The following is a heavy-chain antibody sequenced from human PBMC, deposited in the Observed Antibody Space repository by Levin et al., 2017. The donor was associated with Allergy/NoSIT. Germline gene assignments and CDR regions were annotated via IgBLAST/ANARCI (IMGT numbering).Heavy chain of an antibody. CDR2: ISSDGSDK. J-gene: IGHJ4*02. CDR3: AKDRKSNWCLDY. Sequence: GESLKISCAASGFAFSSYGMHWVRQAPGKGLEWVAVISSDGSDKHYADSVQGRFTISRDNSKNTLYLQMNSLRAEDTAVYYCAKDRKSNWCLDYWGQGTLVTVSS. CDR1: GFAFSSYG. D-gene: IGHD6-13*01. V-gene: IGHV3-30*18.